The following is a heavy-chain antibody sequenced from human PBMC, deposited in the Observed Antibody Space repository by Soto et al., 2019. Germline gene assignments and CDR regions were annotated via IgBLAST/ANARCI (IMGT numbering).Heavy chain of an antibody. Sequence: GGSLRLSCAASGFTFSSYAMHWVRQSPGKGLEWVAVISYDGSNKYCADSVKGRFTISRDNSKNTLYLQMNSLRAEDTAVYYCARDRGSGLYYYGMDVWGQGTTVTVSS. CDR3: ARDRGSGLYYYGMDV. V-gene: IGHV3-30-3*01. CDR1: GFTFSSYA. D-gene: IGHD3-10*01. CDR2: ISYDGSNK. J-gene: IGHJ6*02.